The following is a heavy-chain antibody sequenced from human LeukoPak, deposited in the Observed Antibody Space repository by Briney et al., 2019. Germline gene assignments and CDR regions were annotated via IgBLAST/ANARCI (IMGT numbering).Heavy chain of an antibody. V-gene: IGHV3-9*03. CDR3: AKGGYSGYDSGFDY. CDR1: GFTFDDYA. J-gene: IGHJ4*02. D-gene: IGHD5-12*01. Sequence: GRSLRLSXAASGFTFDDYAMHWVRQAPGKGLEWVSGISWNSGSIGYADSVKGRFTISRDNAKNSLYLQMNSLRAEDMALYYCAKGGYSGYDSGFDYWGQGTLVTVSS. CDR2: ISWNSGSI.